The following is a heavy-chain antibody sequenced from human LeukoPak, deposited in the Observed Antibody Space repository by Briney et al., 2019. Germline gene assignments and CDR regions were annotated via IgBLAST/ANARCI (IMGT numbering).Heavy chain of an antibody. Sequence: GGSLRLSCAASGFTFGDYAMQWIRQAPGKGLEWVSLINWDATRTYYADSVKGRFTISRDNSKNSLSLQMNSLRPEDTALYYCAKERRGYYMDVWGKGTTVTVSS. D-gene: IGHD3-10*01. V-gene: IGHV3-43D*04. CDR3: AKERRGYYMDV. CDR1: GFTFGDYA. J-gene: IGHJ6*03. CDR2: INWDATRT.